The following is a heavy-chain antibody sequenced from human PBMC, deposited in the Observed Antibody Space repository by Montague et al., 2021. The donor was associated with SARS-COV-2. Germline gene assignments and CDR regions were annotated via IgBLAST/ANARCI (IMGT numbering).Heavy chain of an antibody. CDR2: ISSSSSYI. V-gene: IGHV3-21*01. CDR1: GFTFSSYS. J-gene: IGHJ6*02. CDR3: ARDRLHYGMDV. D-gene: IGHD2-15*01. Sequence: SLRLSCAASGFTFSSYSMNWVRQAPGKGLEWVSSISSSSSYIYYADSVKGRFTISRDNAENSLYLQMNSLRAEDTAVYYCARDRLHYGMDVWGQGTTVTVSS.